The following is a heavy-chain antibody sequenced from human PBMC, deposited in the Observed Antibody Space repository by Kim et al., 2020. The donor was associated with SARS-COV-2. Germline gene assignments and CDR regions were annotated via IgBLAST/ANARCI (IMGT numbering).Heavy chain of an antibody. V-gene: IGHV3-33*05. J-gene: IGHJ4*02. CDR2: ISYDGSNK. CDR3: ATLYSYGPTDD. D-gene: IGHD5-18*01. Sequence: GGSLRLSCAASGFTFSSYGMHWVRQAPGKGLEWVADISYDGSNKYYADSVKGRFTISRDKSKNTLYLQMNSLRAEDTAVYYCATLYSYGPTDDWCQGTLVTVSS. CDR1: GFTFSSYG.